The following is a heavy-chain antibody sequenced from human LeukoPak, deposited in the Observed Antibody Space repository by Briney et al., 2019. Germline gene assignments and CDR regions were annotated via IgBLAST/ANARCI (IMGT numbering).Heavy chain of an antibody. CDR1: GGSISSGGYY. CDR2: IYYSGST. V-gene: IGHV4-31*03. CDR3: ARASGQLVSTPHFDY. J-gene: IGHJ4*02. Sequence: SQTLSLTCTVSGGSISSGGYYWSWIRQHPGKGLEWIGYIYYSGSTYYNPSLKSRVTISVDTSKNQFSLKLSSVTAADTAVYYCARASGQLVSTPHFDYWGQGTLVTVSS. D-gene: IGHD6-13*01.